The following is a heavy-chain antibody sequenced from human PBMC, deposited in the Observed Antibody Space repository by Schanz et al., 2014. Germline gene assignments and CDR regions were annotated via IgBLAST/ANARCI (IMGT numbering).Heavy chain of an antibody. V-gene: IGHV3-23*04. D-gene: IGHD3-10*01. CDR3: ARGGFGEVSYFDY. CDR1: GFSVGNKY. Sequence: EVQLVESGGGLVQPGGSLRLSCAASGFSVGNKYMNWVRQAPGKGLEWVSAISGSGGSTYYADSVKGRFTISRDNSKNTLYLQMNSLRPEDTAVYYCARGGFGEVSYFDYWGQGTLVNVSS. CDR2: ISGSGGST. J-gene: IGHJ4*02.